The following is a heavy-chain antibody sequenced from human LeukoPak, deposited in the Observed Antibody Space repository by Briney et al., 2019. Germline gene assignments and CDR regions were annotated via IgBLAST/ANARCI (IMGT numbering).Heavy chain of an antibody. Sequence: KASETLSLTCTVSGGSISSYYWSWIRQPPGKGLEWIGYIYYSGSTNYNPSLKSRVTISVDTSKNQFSLKLSSVTAADTAVYYCARRGGSGSYHKLSFDYWGQGTLVTVSS. CDR2: IYYSGST. V-gene: IGHV4-59*01. D-gene: IGHD1-26*01. CDR3: ARRGGSGSYHKLSFDY. J-gene: IGHJ4*02. CDR1: GGSISSYY.